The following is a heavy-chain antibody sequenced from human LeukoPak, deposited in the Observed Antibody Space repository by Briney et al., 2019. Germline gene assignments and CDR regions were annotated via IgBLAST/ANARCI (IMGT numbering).Heavy chain of an antibody. D-gene: IGHD5-12*01. CDR3: ARGRGSGYDGRFFDY. J-gene: IGHJ4*02. V-gene: IGHV3-48*03. Sequence: PGGSLRLSCAASGFTFSVYEINWVRQAPGKGLEWVSYISSSGSTIYYADSVKGRFTISRDNAKNSLSLQMNSLRAEDTAVYYCARGRGSGYDGRFFDYWGQGTLVTVSS. CDR1: GFTFSVYE. CDR2: ISSSGSTI.